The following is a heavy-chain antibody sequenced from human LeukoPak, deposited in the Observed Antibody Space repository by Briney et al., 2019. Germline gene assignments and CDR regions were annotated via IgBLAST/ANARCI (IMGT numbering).Heavy chain of an antibody. CDR3: ARDGAAATFDY. CDR1: GYTFTGYY. Sequence: GASVKVSCKASGYTFTGYYMHWVRQAPGQGLEWMGVINPSGGSTSYAQKFQGRVTMTRDMSTSTVYMELSSLRSEDTAVYYCARDGAAATFDYWGQGTLVTVSS. CDR2: INPSGGST. J-gene: IGHJ4*02. D-gene: IGHD6-13*01. V-gene: IGHV1-46*01.